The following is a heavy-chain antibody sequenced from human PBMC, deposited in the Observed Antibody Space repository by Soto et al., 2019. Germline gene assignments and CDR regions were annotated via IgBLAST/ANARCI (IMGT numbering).Heavy chain of an antibody. Sequence: QVQLVQSGAEVKKPGSSVKVSCKASGGTFRSYAISWVRQAPGQGLEWMGGIIPIFGTANYAQKFQGRVTITADDSTSTAYMELSSLRSEDTAVYYCARAGTYYYGSGSYYDDYWGQGTLVTVSS. CDR3: ARAGTYYYGSGSYYDDY. V-gene: IGHV1-69*01. J-gene: IGHJ4*02. CDR1: GGTFRSYA. CDR2: IIPIFGTA. D-gene: IGHD3-10*01.